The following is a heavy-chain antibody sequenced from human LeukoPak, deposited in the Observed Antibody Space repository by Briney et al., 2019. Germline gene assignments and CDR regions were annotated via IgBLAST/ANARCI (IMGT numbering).Heavy chain of an antibody. CDR3: ASRVAAAGNAFDI. J-gene: IGHJ3*02. CDR2: IIPIFGTA. V-gene: IGHV1-69*05. CDR1: GGTFSSYA. D-gene: IGHD6-13*01. Sequence: SVKVSCKASGGTFSSYAISWVRQAPGQGLEWMGRIIPIFGTANYVQKFQGRVTITTDESTSTAYMELSSLRSEDTAVYYCASRVAAAGNAFDIWGQGTMVTVSS.